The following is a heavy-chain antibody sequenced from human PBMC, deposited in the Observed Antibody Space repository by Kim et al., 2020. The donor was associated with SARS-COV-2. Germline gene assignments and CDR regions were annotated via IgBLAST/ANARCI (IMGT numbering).Heavy chain of an antibody. CDR1: SDSFSAYY. CDR2: IFYSGST. CDR3: ARSAGRASWHQFDY. J-gene: IGHJ4*02. D-gene: IGHD3-10*01. V-gene: IGHV4-59*01. Sequence: SETLSLTCTVSSDSFSAYYWSWIRQIPGKGLEWIGYIFYSGSTNYNPSLKSRATISWDTSRNQFSLGLTSVTQADTAGYYCARSAGRASWHQFDYWGRGVVVTVSS.